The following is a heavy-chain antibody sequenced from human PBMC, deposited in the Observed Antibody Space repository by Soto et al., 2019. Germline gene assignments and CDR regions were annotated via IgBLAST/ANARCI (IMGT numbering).Heavy chain of an antibody. CDR1: GGSINSGDYH. V-gene: IGHV4-30-4*01. CDR2: IYYSAST. CDR3: ARDSRTPSGGMDV. Sequence: SETLSLTCTVSGGSINSGDYHWTWIRQFPGKDLEWIGGIYYSASTYYNPSLVSRLTISLDTSKNQFSLRLTSATAADTAVYYCARDSRTPSGGMDVWGQGTTVTVSS. J-gene: IGHJ6*02.